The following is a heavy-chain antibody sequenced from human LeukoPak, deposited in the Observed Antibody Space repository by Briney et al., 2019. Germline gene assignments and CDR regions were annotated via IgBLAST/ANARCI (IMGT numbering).Heavy chain of an antibody. Sequence: PSETLSLTCTVSGGSISNGGDYWSWIRQYPGKGLEWIGYIYYSGSTNYNPSLKSRVTISLDRSRNQFSLKLRSVTAADTAVYYCARGPTGYSSTGWFDPWGQGTLVTVSS. V-gene: IGHV4-61*08. D-gene: IGHD6-13*01. CDR3: ARGPTGYSSTGWFDP. CDR1: GGSISNGGDY. CDR2: IYYSGST. J-gene: IGHJ5*02.